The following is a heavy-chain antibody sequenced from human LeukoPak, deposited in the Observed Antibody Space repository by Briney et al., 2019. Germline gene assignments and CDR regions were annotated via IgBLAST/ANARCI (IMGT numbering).Heavy chain of an antibody. CDR1: GFTFSSYG. V-gene: IGHV3-30*18. J-gene: IGHJ4*02. CDR3: AKPFAYSSSWYYFDY. Sequence: PGRSLRLSCAASGFTFSSYGMHWVRQAPGKGLEWVAVISYDGSNKYYADSMKGRFTISRDNSKNTLYLQMNSLRAEDTAVYYCAKPFAYSSSWYYFDYWGQGTLVTVSS. CDR2: ISYDGSNK. D-gene: IGHD6-13*01.